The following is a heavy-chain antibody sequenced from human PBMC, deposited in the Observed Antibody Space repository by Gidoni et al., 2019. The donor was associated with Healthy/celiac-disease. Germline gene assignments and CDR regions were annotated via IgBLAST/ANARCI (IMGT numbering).Heavy chain of an antibody. CDR1: GHSVSSNSSD. CDR2: QYYRSKWYN. V-gene: IGHV6-1*01. J-gene: IGHJ6*03. D-gene: IGHD6-19*01. Sequence: QLQPSQTLSLTCSISGHSVSSNSSDLNWVRQSPTRGLEWLGRQYYRSKWYNDYAVSVKSRITINPDTSKNQFSLQLNSVTPEDTAVYYCARFSSGAAYSSGWNLPQYYYYMDVWGKGTTVTVSS. CDR3: ARFSSGAAYSSGWNLPQYYYYMDV.